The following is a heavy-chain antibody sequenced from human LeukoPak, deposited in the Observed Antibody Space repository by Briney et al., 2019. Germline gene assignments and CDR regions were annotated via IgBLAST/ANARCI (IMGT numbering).Heavy chain of an antibody. Sequence: SVKVSCKASGGTFSSYAISWVRQAPGQGLEWMGRIIPILGIANYAQKFQGRVTITADKSTSTAYMELSSLRSEDTAVYYCAREYEGDGYHLGFDPWGQGTLVTVSS. CDR3: AREYEGDGYHLGFDP. CDR2: IIPILGIA. D-gene: IGHD5-24*01. V-gene: IGHV1-69*04. J-gene: IGHJ5*02. CDR1: GGTFSSYA.